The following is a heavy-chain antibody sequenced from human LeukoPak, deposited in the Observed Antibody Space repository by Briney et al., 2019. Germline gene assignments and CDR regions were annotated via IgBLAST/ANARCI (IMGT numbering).Heavy chain of an antibody. V-gene: IGHV3-30*18. D-gene: IGHD6-13*01. CDR2: ISYDGSNK. CDR1: GFTFSSYG. J-gene: IGHJ6*03. CDR3: AKVSGSSSWATQTYYYYYYMDV. Sequence: GGSLRLSCAASGFTFSSYGMHWVRQAPGKGLEWVAVISYDGSNKYYADSVKGRFTISRDNSKNTLYLQMNSLRAEDTAVYYCAKVSGSSSWATQTYYYYYYMDVWGKGTTVTISS.